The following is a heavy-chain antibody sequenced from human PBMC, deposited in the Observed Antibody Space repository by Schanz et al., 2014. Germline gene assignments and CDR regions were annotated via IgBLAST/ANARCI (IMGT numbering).Heavy chain of an antibody. D-gene: IGHD6-13*01. Sequence: DVHLMESGGGLVQPGGSLRLSCAGSGFTFSSYAMNWVRQAPGKGLEWVSVISGSGDDTYYADSVKGRFTISRDTSKNTLYLQMNILRAEDTAIYYCAKARYSSSWQYAGLDVWGQGTTVTVSS. CDR1: GFTFSSYA. V-gene: IGHV3-23*01. J-gene: IGHJ6*02. CDR3: AKARYSSSWQYAGLDV. CDR2: ISGSGDDT.